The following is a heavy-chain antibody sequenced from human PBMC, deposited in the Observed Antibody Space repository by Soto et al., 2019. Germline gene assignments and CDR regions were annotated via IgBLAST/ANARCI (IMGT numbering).Heavy chain of an antibody. CDR2: ISYDGSNK. V-gene: IGHV3-30*18. CDR3: AKEAGGDFAAEIDYYYGMDV. D-gene: IGHD2-21*02. CDR1: VFTFSSYG. Sequence: RWSLRLSCSASVFTFSSYGMHWGRQAPGKGLEWVAVISYDGSNKYYADSVKGRFTISRDNSKNTLYLQMNSLRAEDTAVYYCAKEAGGDFAAEIDYYYGMDVWGQGTTVTVSS. J-gene: IGHJ6*02.